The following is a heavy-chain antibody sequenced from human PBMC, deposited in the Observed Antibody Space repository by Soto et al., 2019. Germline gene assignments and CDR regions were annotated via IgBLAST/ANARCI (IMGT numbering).Heavy chain of an antibody. CDR2: ISWNSGSI. Sequence: SLRLSCAASGFTFDDYAMHWVRQAPGKGLEWVSGISWNSGSIGYADSVKGRFTISRDNAKNSLYLQMNSLRAEDTALYYCAKDISGYSSGWYESYYFDYWGRGTLVTV. J-gene: IGHJ4*02. CDR3: AKDISGYSSGWYESYYFDY. D-gene: IGHD6-19*01. CDR1: GFTFDDYA. V-gene: IGHV3-9*01.